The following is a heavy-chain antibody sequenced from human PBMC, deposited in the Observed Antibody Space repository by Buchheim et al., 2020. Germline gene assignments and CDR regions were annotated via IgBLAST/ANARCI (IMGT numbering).Heavy chain of an antibody. D-gene: IGHD1-20*01. V-gene: IGHV2-5*02. CDR2: VYWDNDK. CDR3: AHRRGGYNWDDASFDY. CDR1: GFSLSTSGVG. J-gene: IGHJ4*02. Sequence: QITLKESGPTLVKPTQTLTLTCTFSGFSLSTSGVGVGWIRQPPGKALELLALVYWDNDKRYSPSLKSRLTITRDTSTNQVVLTMTSMDPVDTATYYCAHRRGGYNWDDASFDYWGQGTL.